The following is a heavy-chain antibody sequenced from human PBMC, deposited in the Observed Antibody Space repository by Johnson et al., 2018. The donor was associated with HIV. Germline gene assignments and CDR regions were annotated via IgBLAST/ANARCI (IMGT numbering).Heavy chain of an antibody. CDR3: AREDLYGAGPDGFDS. V-gene: IGHV3-23*04. CDR2: ISDSGGRT. J-gene: IGHJ3*02. Sequence: VQLVESGGGLVKPGGSLRLSCAASGFTFSNAWMSWVRQAPGKGLEWVSAISDSGGRTHYADPVKGRFTISRDNPKNTVYLQMNSLRAEDTAVYYCAREDLYGAGPDGFDSWGQGTMVTVSS. D-gene: IGHD4-17*01. CDR1: GFTFSNAW.